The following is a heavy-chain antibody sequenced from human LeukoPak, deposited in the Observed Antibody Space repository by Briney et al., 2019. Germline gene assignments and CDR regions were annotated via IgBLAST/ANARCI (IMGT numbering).Heavy chain of an antibody. CDR1: GFTFDDYA. CDR3: AKDRAATNYYYYYGMDV. V-gene: IGHV3-9*01. J-gene: IGHJ6*02. CDR2: ISQGSSSM. D-gene: IGHD6-25*01. Sequence: GGSLRLSCAASGFTFDDYAMHWVRQAPGKGLEWVSGISQGSSSMGYAGSVKGRFTISRDNGKNSLYLQMNSLRAEDTAFYYCAKDRAATNYYYYYGMDVWGQGTTVTVSS.